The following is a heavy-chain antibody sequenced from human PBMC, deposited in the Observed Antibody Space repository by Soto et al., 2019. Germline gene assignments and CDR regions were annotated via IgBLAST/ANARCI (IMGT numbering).Heavy chain of an antibody. D-gene: IGHD3-10*01. CDR1: GGSISSSDYY. Sequence: SETLSLTCTVSGGSISSSDYYWSWIRQPPGKGLEWIGYIYYSGITYYNPSLKSRVTISVDTSKNQFSLKLSSVTAADTAVYYCAREVEVIMAPHFDNWGQGTLVTVS. V-gene: IGHV4-30-4*01. J-gene: IGHJ4*02. CDR3: AREVEVIMAPHFDN. CDR2: IYYSGIT.